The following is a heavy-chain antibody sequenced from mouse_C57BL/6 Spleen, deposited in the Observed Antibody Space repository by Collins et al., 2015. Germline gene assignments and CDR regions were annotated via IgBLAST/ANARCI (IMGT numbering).Heavy chain of an antibody. Sequence: EVQLQQSGPELVKPGASVKISCKASGYTFTDYYMNWVKQSHGKSLEWIGDINPNNGGTSYNQKLKGKATLTVDKSSSTAYMELRSLTSEDSAVYYCATTAQATVDYWGQGTTLTVSS. D-gene: IGHD3-2*02. CDR3: ATTAQATVDY. CDR2: INPNNGGT. V-gene: IGHV1-26*01. J-gene: IGHJ2*01. CDR1: GYTFTDYY.